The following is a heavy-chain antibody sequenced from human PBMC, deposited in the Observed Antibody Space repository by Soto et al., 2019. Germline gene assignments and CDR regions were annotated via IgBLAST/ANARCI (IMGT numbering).Heavy chain of an antibody. J-gene: IGHJ6*02. Sequence: PSETLSLTCTVSGGSISSSSYYWGWIRQPPGKGLEWIGSIYYSGSTYYNPSLKSRVTISVDTSKNQFSLKLSSVTAADTAVYYCARQQYSSSWYVHYYYYGMDVWGQGTTVTVSS. V-gene: IGHV4-39*01. CDR3: ARQQYSSSWYVHYYYYGMDV. CDR1: GGSISSSSYY. D-gene: IGHD6-13*01. CDR2: IYYSGST.